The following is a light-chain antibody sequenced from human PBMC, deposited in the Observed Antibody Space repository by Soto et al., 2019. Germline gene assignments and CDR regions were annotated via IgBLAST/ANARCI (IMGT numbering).Light chain of an antibody. J-gene: IGLJ1*01. V-gene: IGLV2-14*01. CDR1: TSDVGRYNY. Sequence: QSALTQPTYVSGSPGQLITISRTGTTSDVGRYNYVSWYQQHPGKAPKLIIYDVSNRPSGVSNRFSGSKSGNTASLTISGLQAEDEADYYCNSYTSSSTYVFGTGIKVTVL. CDR3: NSYTSSSTYV. CDR2: DVS.